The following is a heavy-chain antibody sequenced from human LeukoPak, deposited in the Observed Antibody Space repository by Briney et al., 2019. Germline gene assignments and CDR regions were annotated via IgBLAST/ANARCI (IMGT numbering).Heavy chain of an antibody. V-gene: IGHV1-2*02. D-gene: IGHD5-12*01. CDR3: TRDRLSKWFDP. Sequence: ASVKVSCEASGLTFTGVNYIHWVRQVPGQGPEWMGWINTNSGVTDYARKFQGRVTMTRDTSISTAYMELYRLTSDDTAMYYCTRDRLSKWFDPWGQGTLVTVSS. J-gene: IGHJ5*02. CDR2: INTNSGVT. CDR1: GLTFTGVN.